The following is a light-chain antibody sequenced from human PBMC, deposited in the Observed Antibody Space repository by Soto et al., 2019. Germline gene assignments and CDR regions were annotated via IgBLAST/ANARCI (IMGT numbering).Light chain of an antibody. CDR3: SSYTSSSTYV. CDR1: SSDVGGYNY. CDR2: DVS. Sequence: QSALTQPASVSGSPGQSITISCTGTSSDVGGYNYVSWYQQYPGKVPKLMIYDVSYRPSGVSNRFSGSKSGNMASLTISGLQAEDEADYYCSSYTSSSTYVFGTGTQLTVL. V-gene: IGLV2-14*01. J-gene: IGLJ1*01.